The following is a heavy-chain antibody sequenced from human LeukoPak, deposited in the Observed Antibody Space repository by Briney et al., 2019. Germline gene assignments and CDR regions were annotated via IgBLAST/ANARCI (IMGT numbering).Heavy chain of an antibody. CDR3: ASLYDSSEGYFDY. CDR1: GFTFSSYA. V-gene: IGHV3-30-3*01. CDR2: ISYDGSNK. Sequence: GGSLRLSCAASGFTFSSYAMHWVRQAPGKGLEWVAVISYDGSNKYYADSVKGRFTISRDNSKNTLYLQMNSLRAEDTAVYYCASLYDSSEGYFDYWGQGTLVTVSS. J-gene: IGHJ4*02. D-gene: IGHD3-22*01.